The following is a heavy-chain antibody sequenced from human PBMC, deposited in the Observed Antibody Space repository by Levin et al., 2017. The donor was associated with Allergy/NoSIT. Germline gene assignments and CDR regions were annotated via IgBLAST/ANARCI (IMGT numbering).Heavy chain of an antibody. CDR1: GFTFSNNA. V-gene: IGHV3-23*01. D-gene: IGHD1-1*01. CDR3: AKDQRLEVVSDAFDV. Sequence: GESLKISCVASGFTFSNNAMSWVRQAPGKGLECVSGIAGSGSTTYYADSVKGRFTISRDNSKNTVFLQMSSLRAEDTALYYCAKDQRLEVVSDAFDVWGQGTMVTVSS. CDR2: IAGSGSTT. J-gene: IGHJ3*01.